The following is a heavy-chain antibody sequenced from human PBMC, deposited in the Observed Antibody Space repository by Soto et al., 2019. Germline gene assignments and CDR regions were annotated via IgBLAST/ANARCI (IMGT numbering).Heavy chain of an antibody. J-gene: IGHJ4*02. CDR3: ARADYYDGSGFYYDY. V-gene: IGHV1-46*01. CDR1: GYIFANHY. Sequence: ASVKVSCKASGYIFANHYIHWVRQAPGQGLEWMGIINPSGGGTNYLQKFQGRVTMTRDTSTSTVYMELSSLRPEDTAVYFCARADYYDGSGFYYDYWGQGTLVTVSS. D-gene: IGHD3-22*01. CDR2: INPSGGGT.